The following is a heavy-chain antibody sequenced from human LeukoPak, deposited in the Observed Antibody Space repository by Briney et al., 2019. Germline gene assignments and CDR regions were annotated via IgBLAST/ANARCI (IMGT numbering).Heavy chain of an antibody. J-gene: IGHJ4*02. D-gene: IGHD3-16*01. Sequence: GGSLRLSCAASGFTFSSYWMSWVRQAPGKGLEWVANIKQDGIEKYYVDSVKGRFTISRDNAKNSLYLQMNSLRAEDTAVYYCARDLIVGDYVWGIYGYWGQGTLVTVSS. CDR3: ARDLIVGDYVWGIYGY. CDR2: IKQDGIEK. V-gene: IGHV3-7*01. CDR1: GFTFSSYW.